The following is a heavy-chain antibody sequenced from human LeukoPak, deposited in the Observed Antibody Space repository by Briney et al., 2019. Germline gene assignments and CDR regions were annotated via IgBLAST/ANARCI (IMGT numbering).Heavy chain of an antibody. V-gene: IGHV1-18*01. CDR1: GYTFTSYG. J-gene: IGHJ4*02. D-gene: IGHD2-21*02. Sequence: VASVKVSCKASGYTFTSYGISWVRQAPGQGLEWMGWISAYNGNTNYAQKLQGRVTMTTDTSTSTACMELRSLRSDDTAVYYCARGGRYCGGDCYFAWGQGTLVTVSS. CDR2: ISAYNGNT. CDR3: ARGGRYCGGDCYFA.